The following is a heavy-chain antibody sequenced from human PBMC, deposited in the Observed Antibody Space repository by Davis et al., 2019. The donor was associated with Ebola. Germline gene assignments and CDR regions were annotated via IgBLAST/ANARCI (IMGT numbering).Heavy chain of an antibody. CDR1: GFTFSDYY. J-gene: IGHJ4*02. CDR3: AKDPRGAVAGTCYFDY. Sequence: GGSLRLSCAASGFTFSDYYMSWIRQAPGKGLEWVSAISGNGNSKYYADFVKGRFTISRDNSKNTLYLQMNSLRSEDTAVYYCAKDPRGAVAGTCYFDYWGQGTLVTVSS. V-gene: IGHV3-23*01. D-gene: IGHD6-19*01. CDR2: ISGNGNSK.